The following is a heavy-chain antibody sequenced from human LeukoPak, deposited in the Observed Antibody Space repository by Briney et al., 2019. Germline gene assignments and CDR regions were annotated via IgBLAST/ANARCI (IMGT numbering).Heavy chain of an antibody. CDR3: ARDPYYYSGQPFDY. J-gene: IGHJ4*02. CDR1: GGSISSSSYY. D-gene: IGHD2-21*02. V-gene: IGHV4-39*07. Sequence: SETLSLTCTVSGGSISSSSYYWGWIRQPPGKGLEWIGSIYYSGSTYYNPSLKSRVTISVDTSKNQFSLKLSSVTAADTAVYYCARDPYYYSGQPFDYWGQGTLVTVSS. CDR2: IYYSGST.